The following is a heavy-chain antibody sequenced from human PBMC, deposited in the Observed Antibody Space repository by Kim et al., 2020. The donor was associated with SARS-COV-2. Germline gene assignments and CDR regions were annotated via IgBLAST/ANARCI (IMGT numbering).Heavy chain of an antibody. CDR1: GFTVSSNY. CDR3: ARGAGIGGAYWYFDH. Sequence: GGSLRLSCAASGFTVSSNYMSWVRQAPGKGLEWVSVIYSGGNIYYAASVKGRFTIFRDNSKNTPYLQMNSRRVADAAAFYCARGAGIGGAYWYFDHWGQG. CDR2: IYSGGNI. J-gene: IGHJ4*02. D-gene: IGHD3-16*01. V-gene: IGHV3-53*01.